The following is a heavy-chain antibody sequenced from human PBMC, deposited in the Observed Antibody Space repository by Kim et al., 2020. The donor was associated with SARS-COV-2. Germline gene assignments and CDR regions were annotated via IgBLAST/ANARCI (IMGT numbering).Heavy chain of an antibody. D-gene: IGHD5-12*01. CDR2: ITGSGSTT. CDR1: GFTFSGYA. Sequence: GGSLRLSCAASGFTFSGYAMSWVRQAPGKGLEWVSSITGSGSTTYYADSVKGRFTISRDNSKNTLYLQMNSLRAEDTAVYYCAKGLEATGNFDYWGQGTLVTVSS. V-gene: IGHV3-23*01. CDR3: AKGLEATGNFDY. J-gene: IGHJ4*02.